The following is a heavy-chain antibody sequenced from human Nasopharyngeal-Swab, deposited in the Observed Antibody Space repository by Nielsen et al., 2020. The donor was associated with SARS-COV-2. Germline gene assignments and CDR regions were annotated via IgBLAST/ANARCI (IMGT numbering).Heavy chain of an antibody. V-gene: IGHV3-49*02. D-gene: IGHD4-17*01. CDR3: TRDKDYGDYFYYYYYYMDV. CDR2: IRSKAYGGTT. J-gene: IGHJ6*03. Sequence: WIRQPPGKGLEWVGFIRSKAYGGTTEYAASVKGRFTISRDDSKSIAYLQMNSLKTKDTAVYYCTRDKDYGDYFYYYYYYMDVWGKGTTVTVSS.